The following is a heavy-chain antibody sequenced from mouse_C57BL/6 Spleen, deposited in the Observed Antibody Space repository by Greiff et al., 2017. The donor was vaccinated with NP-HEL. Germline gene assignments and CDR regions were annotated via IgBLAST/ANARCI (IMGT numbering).Heavy chain of an antibody. V-gene: IGHV7-3*01. J-gene: IGHJ2*01. D-gene: IGHD6-1*01. CDR1: GFTFTDYY. CDR2: IRNKANGYTT. CDR3: ARYITQPYFDY. Sequence: EVKLMESGGGLVQPGGSLSLSCAASGFTFTDYYMSWVRQPPGQALEWLGFIRNKANGYTTEYSASVKGRFTISRDNSQSILYLQMNALRAEDSATYYCARYITQPYFDYWGQGTTLTVSS.